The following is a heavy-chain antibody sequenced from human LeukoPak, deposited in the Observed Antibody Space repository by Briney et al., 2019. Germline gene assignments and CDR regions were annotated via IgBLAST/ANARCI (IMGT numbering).Heavy chain of an antibody. V-gene: IGHV1-2*02. Sequence: GTSVKVSCKASGYTFTGYYMRWVRQAPGQGLEWMGWINPNSGGTNYAQKFQGRVTMTRDTSISTAYMELSRLRSDDTTVYYCARDRSGWEIDYWGQGTLVTVSS. CDR2: INPNSGGT. J-gene: IGHJ4*02. CDR1: GYTFTGYY. D-gene: IGHD6-19*01. CDR3: ARDRSGWEIDY.